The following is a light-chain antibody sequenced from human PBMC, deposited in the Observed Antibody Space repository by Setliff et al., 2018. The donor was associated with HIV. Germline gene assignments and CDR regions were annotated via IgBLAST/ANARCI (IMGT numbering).Light chain of an antibody. V-gene: IGLV1-44*01. CDR1: SSNIGSNS. J-gene: IGLJ1*01. CDR3: AAWDDTLNRYV. Sequence: QSVLTQPPSASETPGQRVTVSCSGSSSNIGSNSVNWYQHLPGTAPKLLIYSTNQRPSGVPDRFSVSKSGTSASLAISGLQSEDEADYYCAAWDDTLNRYVFGIGTKGTVL. CDR2: STN.